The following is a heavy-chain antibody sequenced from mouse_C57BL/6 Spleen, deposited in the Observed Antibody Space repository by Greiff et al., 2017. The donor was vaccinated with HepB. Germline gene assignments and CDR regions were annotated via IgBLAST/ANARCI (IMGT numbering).Heavy chain of an antibody. CDR1: GYSITSGYY. CDR2: ISYDGSN. Sequence: VQLQQSGPGLVKPSQSLSLTCSVTGYSITSGYYWNWIRQFPGNKLEWMGYISYDGSNNYNPSLKNRISITRDTSKNQFFLKLNSVTTEDTATYYCARTPPITTVVADYWGQGTTLTVSS. V-gene: IGHV3-6*01. D-gene: IGHD1-1*01. CDR3: ARTPPITTVVADY. J-gene: IGHJ2*01.